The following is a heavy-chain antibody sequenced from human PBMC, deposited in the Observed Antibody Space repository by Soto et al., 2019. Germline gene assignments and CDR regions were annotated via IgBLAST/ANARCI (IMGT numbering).Heavy chain of an antibody. D-gene: IGHD3-10*01. Sequence: PGGSLRLSCAASGFNFRKFAMSWVRQAPGKGLEWVAVISYDGYLKYYVDAVKGRFTVARDNSKNTLFLEMNSLRVEDTAVYFCAKDFKVSGSHYGTLNYYYGMDVWGQGTTVTVSS. CDR1: GFNFRKFA. CDR2: ISYDGYLK. CDR3: AKDFKVSGSHYGTLNYYYGMDV. V-gene: IGHV3-30*18. J-gene: IGHJ6*02.